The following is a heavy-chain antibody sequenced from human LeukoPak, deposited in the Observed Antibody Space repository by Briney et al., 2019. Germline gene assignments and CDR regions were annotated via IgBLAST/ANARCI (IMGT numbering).Heavy chain of an antibody. CDR3: ATGGIAAALSWPY. CDR1: GGSFSGYY. V-gene: IGHV4-34*01. CDR2: INHSGGT. Sequence: SETLSLTCAVYGGSFSGYYWSWIRQPPGKGLEWIGEINHSGGTNYNPSLKSRVTISVDTSKNQFSLKLSSVTAADTAVYYCATGGIAAALSWPYWGQGTLVTVSS. J-gene: IGHJ4*02. D-gene: IGHD6-13*01.